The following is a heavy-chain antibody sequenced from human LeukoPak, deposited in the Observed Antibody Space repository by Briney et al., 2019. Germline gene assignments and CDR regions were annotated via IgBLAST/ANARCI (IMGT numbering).Heavy chain of an antibody. J-gene: IGHJ4*02. CDR3: ARGYYYDSSGYTY. CDR1: GFTFSSYS. Sequence: TGGSLRLSCAASGFTFSSYSMNWVRQAPGKGLEWVSSISSSSSYIYYADSVKGRFTIPRDNAKNSLYLQMNSLRAEDTAVYYRARGYYYDSSGYTYWGQGTLVTVSS. CDR2: ISSSSSYI. D-gene: IGHD3-22*01. V-gene: IGHV3-21*01.